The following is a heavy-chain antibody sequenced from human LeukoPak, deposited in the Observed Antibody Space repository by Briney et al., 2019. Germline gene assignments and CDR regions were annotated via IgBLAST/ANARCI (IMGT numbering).Heavy chain of an antibody. D-gene: IGHD3-22*01. CDR2: IYSGGST. Sequence: PGGSLRLSCAASGFTVSSNYMSWVRQAPGKGLEWVPVIYSGGSTYYADSVKGRFTISRDNSKNTLYLQMNSLRAEDTAVYYCARDMRDSSGYYYPLYGGQGTLVTVSS. CDR1: GFTVSSNY. V-gene: IGHV3-66*01. J-gene: IGHJ4*02. CDR3: ARDMRDSSGYYYPLY.